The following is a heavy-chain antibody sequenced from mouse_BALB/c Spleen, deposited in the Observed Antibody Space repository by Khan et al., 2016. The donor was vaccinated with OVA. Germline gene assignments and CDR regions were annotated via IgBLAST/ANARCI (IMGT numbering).Heavy chain of an antibody. CDR1: GFNIKDTY. J-gene: IGHJ4*01. CDR2: IDPANGKT. V-gene: IGHV14-3*02. CDR3: AHSLLLYAMDY. Sequence: VQLKQSGAEFVKPGASVKLSCTAPGFNIKDTYIHWVKQRPEQGLEWIGKIDPANGKTNYDPKFQGKATITADTSSNTAYLHLSSLTSEDTVVYYCAHSLLLYAMDYWGHGTSVTVSS. D-gene: IGHD1-2*01.